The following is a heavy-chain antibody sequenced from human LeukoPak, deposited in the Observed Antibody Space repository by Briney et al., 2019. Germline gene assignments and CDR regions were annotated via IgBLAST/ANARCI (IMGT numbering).Heavy chain of an antibody. J-gene: IGHJ4*02. Sequence: PSETLSLTCTVSGGSISSSSYGWGWMRQPPGKGLEWIGNIYYSGSTYYNPSLKSRLTISIDTSKNQFSLKLSSVTAADTAVYYCAHGGSHCHMDYWGQGTLVTVSS. CDR1: GGSISSSSYG. CDR3: AHGGSHCHMDY. D-gene: IGHD1-26*01. CDR2: IYYSGST. V-gene: IGHV4-39*01.